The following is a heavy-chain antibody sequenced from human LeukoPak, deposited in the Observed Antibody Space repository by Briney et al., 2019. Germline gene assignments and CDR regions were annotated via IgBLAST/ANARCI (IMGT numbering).Heavy chain of an antibody. CDR3: ARVPLPNWGSAEYFDL. D-gene: IGHD7-27*01. CDR1: GYSFTGSY. Sequence: ASVKVSCKAPGYSFTGSYMHWVRQAPGQGLEWMGWINPNSGGTNYAQKFQGRVTMTRDTSISTAYMEVSSLRSDDTAVYYCARVPLPNWGSAEYFDLWGRGTLVTVSS. V-gene: IGHV1-2*02. J-gene: IGHJ2*01. CDR2: INPNSGGT.